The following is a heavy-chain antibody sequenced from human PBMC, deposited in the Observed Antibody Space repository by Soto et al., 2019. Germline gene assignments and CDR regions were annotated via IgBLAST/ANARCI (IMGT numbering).Heavy chain of an antibody. CDR1: GYSFASQW. Sequence: GESLKISCKVSGYSFASQWISWVRQVPVKGQEWMGRIDLSESYTTYNPSFQGHVTFSADKSITTAYLQWRSLEASDTATYYCATQGLTTYYFGYWGQGTLVTVS. V-gene: IGHV5-10-1*01. CDR3: ATQGLTTYYFGY. J-gene: IGHJ4*02. CDR2: IDLSESYT.